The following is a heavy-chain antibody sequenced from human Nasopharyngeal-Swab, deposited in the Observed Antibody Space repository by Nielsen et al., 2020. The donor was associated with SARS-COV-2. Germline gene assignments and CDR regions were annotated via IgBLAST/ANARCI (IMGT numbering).Heavy chain of an antibody. Sequence: GGSLRLSCAASGFTFSSYWMHWVRQAPGKGLEWVSAISGSGGSTYYADSVKGRFTISRDNSKNTLYLQMNSLRAEDTAVYYCAKICGGSGGSCSLDHWGQGTLVTVSS. CDR3: AKICGGSGGSCSLDH. D-gene: IGHD2-15*01. CDR2: ISGSGGST. CDR1: GFTFSSYW. V-gene: IGHV3-23*01. J-gene: IGHJ4*02.